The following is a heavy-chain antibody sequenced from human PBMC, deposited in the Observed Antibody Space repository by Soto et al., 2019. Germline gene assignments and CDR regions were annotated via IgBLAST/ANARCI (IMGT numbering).Heavy chain of an antibody. Sequence: EVQLVESGGGLVQPGGSLRLSCAASGFTFSSYEMNWVRQAPGKGLEWVSYISSSGSTIYYADSVKGRFTISRDNAKNSLYLQMNSLRAEDTAVYYCARYPTQLGITIYYYYGMDVWGQGTTVTVSS. CDR3: ARYPTQLGITIYYYYGMDV. CDR2: ISSSGSTI. D-gene: IGHD6-6*01. J-gene: IGHJ6*02. CDR1: GFTFSSYE. V-gene: IGHV3-48*03.